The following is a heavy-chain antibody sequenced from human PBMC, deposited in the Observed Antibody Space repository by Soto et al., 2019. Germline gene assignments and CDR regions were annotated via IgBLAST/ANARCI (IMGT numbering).Heavy chain of an antibody. CDR3: ACTWRNYLKNCLDT. CDR2: IIPVLAST. D-gene: IGHD3-10*01. V-gene: IGHV1-69*13. J-gene: IGHJ5*02. CDR1: AGTFPHYG. Sequence: SVKVSCKASAGTFPHYGLSWVRQAPGQGLEWIGGIIPVLASTTYAQNFQGRVSIIADASTNTVYMELGSLRSDDTAVYYCACTWRNYLKNCLDTWGQGTLVTVSS.